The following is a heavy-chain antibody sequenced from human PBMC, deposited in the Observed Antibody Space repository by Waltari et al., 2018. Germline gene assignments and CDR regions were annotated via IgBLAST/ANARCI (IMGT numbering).Heavy chain of an antibody. CDR2: VGSGGST. V-gene: IGHV3-23*01. Sequence: EVQLLESGGGLVQPGGSLRLSCAASAFPFSRYAMRWVRQAPGKGLEWVATVGSGGSTYYADSVKGRFTISKDSPQNTLYLQMSSLRAEDTAVYYCARGSGYFFDYWGQGTLVTVSS. D-gene: IGHD1-1*01. CDR1: AFPFSRYA. CDR3: ARGSGYFFDY. J-gene: IGHJ4*02.